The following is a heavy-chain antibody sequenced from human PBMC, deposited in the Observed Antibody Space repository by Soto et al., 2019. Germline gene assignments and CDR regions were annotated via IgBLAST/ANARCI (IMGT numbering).Heavy chain of an antibody. V-gene: IGHV1-69*01. Sequence: QVQLVQSGAEVKKPGSSVKVSCKASGGTFSSYAISWVRQAPGQGLEWMGGIIAIFGTANYAQKFQGRVTITADESESTAYVELSSLRSEDTAVYYCASHGSSALDFDYWGQGTLVTVSS. CDR3: ASHGSSALDFDY. CDR1: GGTFSSYA. D-gene: IGHD6-6*01. CDR2: IIAIFGTA. J-gene: IGHJ4*02.